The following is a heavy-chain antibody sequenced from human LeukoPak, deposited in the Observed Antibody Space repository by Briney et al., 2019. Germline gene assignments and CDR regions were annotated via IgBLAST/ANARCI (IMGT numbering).Heavy chain of an antibody. CDR2: IIPIFGTA. Sequence: ASVKVSCKASGGTFSSYAISWVRQAPGQGLEWMGGIIPIFGTANYAQKFQGRVTITADKSTSTAYMELSSLRSEDTAVYYCARKNGGGYFDYWGRGTLVTVSS. CDR3: ARKNGGGYFDY. D-gene: IGHD3-16*01. CDR1: GGTFSSYA. J-gene: IGHJ4*02. V-gene: IGHV1-69*06.